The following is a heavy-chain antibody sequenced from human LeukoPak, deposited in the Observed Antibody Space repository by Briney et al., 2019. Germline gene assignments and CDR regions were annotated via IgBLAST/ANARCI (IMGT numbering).Heavy chain of an antibody. Sequence: SETLSLTCAVYGGSFSGYYWSWIRQPPGKGLEWIGEINHSGSTNYNPSLKSRVTISVDTSKNQFSLKLSSVTAADTAVYYCARSITIFGRWFDPWGQGTLVTVSS. D-gene: IGHD3-3*01. CDR3: ARSITIFGRWFDP. CDR1: GGSFSGYY. J-gene: IGHJ5*02. CDR2: INHSGST. V-gene: IGHV4-34*01.